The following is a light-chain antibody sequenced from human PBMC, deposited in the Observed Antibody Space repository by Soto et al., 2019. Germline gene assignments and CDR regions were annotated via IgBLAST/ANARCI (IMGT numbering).Light chain of an antibody. Sequence: IHITQSPSSLSASLGDRVTITCRTSQNISTNLNWYQQKPGKAPNLLIYAASTLQSGVPSRFSGRGSGTDFTLTVSSLQPEDFATYYCQQSYNTPLTFGGGTKVEIK. CDR2: AAS. J-gene: IGKJ4*01. CDR3: QQSYNTPLT. CDR1: QNISTN. V-gene: IGKV1-39*01.